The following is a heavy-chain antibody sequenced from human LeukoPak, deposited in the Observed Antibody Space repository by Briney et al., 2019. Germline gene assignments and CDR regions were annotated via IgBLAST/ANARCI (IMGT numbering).Heavy chain of an antibody. Sequence: SETLSLTCAVSGYSITSTYWWGWIRQTPGRELEWIGSLHHSGSTSYSPSLKSRVTISVDTSKNRFSLRLSSVTAADTAVYYCARVGGDDSTGHYSVDYWGQGTLVTVSS. CDR1: GYSITSTYW. V-gene: IGHV4-38-2*01. CDR2: LHHSGST. J-gene: IGHJ4*02. D-gene: IGHD3-22*01. CDR3: ARVGGDDSTGHYSVDY.